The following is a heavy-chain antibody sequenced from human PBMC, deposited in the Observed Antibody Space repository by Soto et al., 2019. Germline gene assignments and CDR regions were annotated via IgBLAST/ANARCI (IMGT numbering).Heavy chain of an antibody. J-gene: IGHJ4*02. CDR1: GFSLSTSGVG. Sequence: QITLKESGPPLVKPTQTLTLTCTFSGFSLSTSGVGVGWIRQPPGKALEWLALIYWNDDKRYSPSLKSRLTITKDTSKNQVVLTMTNMDPVDTATYYCAHRPSGYSSSWYARGDPAFDYWGQGTLVTVSS. CDR3: AHRPSGYSSSWYARGDPAFDY. D-gene: IGHD6-13*01. V-gene: IGHV2-5*01. CDR2: IYWNDDK.